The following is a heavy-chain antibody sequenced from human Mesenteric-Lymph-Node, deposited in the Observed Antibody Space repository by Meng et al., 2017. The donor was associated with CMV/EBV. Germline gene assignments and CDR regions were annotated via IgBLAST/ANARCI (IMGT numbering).Heavy chain of an antibody. CDR3: AKDILGRYTRSGGPLDS. J-gene: IGHJ4*02. D-gene: IGHD2-2*01. CDR1: GYTFTSYD. V-gene: IGHV1-8*03. Sequence: ASVKVSCKASGYTFTSYDINWVRQATGQGLEWMGWMNPNSGNTGYAQKFQGRVTITRNTSISTAYMELSSLRTEDTALYYCAKDILGRYTRSGGPLDSWGQGTLVTVSS. CDR2: MNPNSGNT.